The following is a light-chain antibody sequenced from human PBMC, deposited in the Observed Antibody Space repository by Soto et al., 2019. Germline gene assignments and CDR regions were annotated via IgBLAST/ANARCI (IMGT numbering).Light chain of an antibody. CDR1: QDIRSD. CDR2: ATS. J-gene: IGKJ4*01. Sequence: AIQMTHFPSSLSASVGDRVTITCXASQDIRSDLGWYQQRPGKAPKLLIYATSSLQSGVPSRFSGSGSGTDFTLTISSLQPEDFATYYCLQDYSYPLTFGGGTKVDIK. CDR3: LQDYSYPLT. V-gene: IGKV1-6*01.